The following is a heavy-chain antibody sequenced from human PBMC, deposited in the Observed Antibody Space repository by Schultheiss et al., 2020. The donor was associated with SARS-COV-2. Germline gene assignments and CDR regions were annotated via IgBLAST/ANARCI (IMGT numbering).Heavy chain of an antibody. CDR1: GGSITGYY. D-gene: IGHD3-16*02. CDR2: IYYSGST. Sequence: SQTLSLTCTVSGGSITGYYWSWIRQPPGKGLEWIGYIYYSGSTNYNPSLKSRVTISVDTSKNQFSLKLSSVTAADTAVYYCARVSTYYDYIWGSYRSLYFDYWGQGTLVTVSS. CDR3: ARVSTYYDYIWGSYRSLYFDY. J-gene: IGHJ4*02. V-gene: IGHV4-59*12.